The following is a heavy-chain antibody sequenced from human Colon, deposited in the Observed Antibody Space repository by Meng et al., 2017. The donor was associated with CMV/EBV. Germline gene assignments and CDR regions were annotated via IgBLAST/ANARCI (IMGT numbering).Heavy chain of an antibody. D-gene: IGHD2-2*01. CDR1: GYSFTGYY. J-gene: IGHJ4*02. Sequence: ASVKVSCKASGYSFTGYYMYWVRQAPGQGLEWMGCINPDSGGTNYIQKFQGRVTMTRDTSTSTVHMELSSLRSEDTAVYYCARRFCSSSSCSLDYWGQGTLVTVSS. V-gene: IGHV1-2*02. CDR2: INPDSGGT. CDR3: ARRFCSSSSCSLDY.